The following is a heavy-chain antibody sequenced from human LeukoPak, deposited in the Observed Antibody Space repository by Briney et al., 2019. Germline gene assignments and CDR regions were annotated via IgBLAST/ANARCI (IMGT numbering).Heavy chain of an antibody. Sequence: SETLSLTCTVSGGSISSSSYYWGWIRQPPGKGLEWIGSIYYSGSTYYNPSLKSRVTISVDTSKNQFSLKLSSVTAADTAVYYCARLVTMVRGVLDYWGQGTLVTVSS. J-gene: IGHJ4*02. CDR1: GGSISSSSYY. CDR2: IYYSGST. D-gene: IGHD3-10*01. V-gene: IGHV4-39*01. CDR3: ARLVTMVRGVLDY.